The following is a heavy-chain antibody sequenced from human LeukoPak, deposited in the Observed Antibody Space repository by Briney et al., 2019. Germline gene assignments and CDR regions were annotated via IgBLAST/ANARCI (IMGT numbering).Heavy chain of an antibody. V-gene: IGHV3-21*01. CDR3: ARAPGYCSSTSCYLSYGMDV. CDR1: GFSLSSYS. CDR2: ISSSSSYI. D-gene: IGHD2-2*01. Sequence: GGSLRLSCAASGFSLSSYSMSWVRQAPGKGLEWVSSISSSSSYIYYADSVKGRFTISRDNAKNSLYLQMNSLRAEDTAVYYCARAPGYCSSTSCYLSYGMDVWGQGTTVTVSS. J-gene: IGHJ6*02.